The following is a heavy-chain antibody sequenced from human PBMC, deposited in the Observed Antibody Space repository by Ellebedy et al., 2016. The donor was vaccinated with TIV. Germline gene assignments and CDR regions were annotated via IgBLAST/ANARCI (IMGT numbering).Heavy chain of an antibody. CDR3: ASRASGSIDY. J-gene: IGHJ4*02. D-gene: IGHD3-3*01. CDR2: INRSGST. Sequence: SETLSLTXAVYGGSFSGYSWTWIRQPPGKGLEWIGEINRSGSTNHNPSLKSRVTMSVVTSRNQFSLKLRSVTAADTALYYCASRASGSIDYWGEGTLVTVSS. V-gene: IGHV4-34*01. CDR1: GGSFSGYS.